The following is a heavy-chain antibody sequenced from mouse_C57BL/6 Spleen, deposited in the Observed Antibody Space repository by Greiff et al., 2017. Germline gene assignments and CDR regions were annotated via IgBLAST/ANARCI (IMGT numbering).Heavy chain of an antibody. CDR1: GYTFTSYW. Sequence: QVQLKQSGAELAKPGASVKLSCKASGYTFTSYWMHWVKQRPGQGLEWIGYINPSSGYTKYNQKFKDKATLTADKSSSTAYMQLSSLTYEDSAVYYCATPSYDYAMDYWGQGTSVTVSS. J-gene: IGHJ4*01. CDR3: ATPSYDYAMDY. CDR2: INPSSGYT. D-gene: IGHD1-1*01. V-gene: IGHV1-7*01.